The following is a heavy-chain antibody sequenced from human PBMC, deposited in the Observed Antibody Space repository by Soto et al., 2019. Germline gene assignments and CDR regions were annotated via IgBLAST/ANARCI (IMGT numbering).Heavy chain of an antibody. CDR3: ARTGTPSGGAFDI. CDR1: GGSISSSSYY. Sequence: QLQLQESGPGLVKPSETLSLTCTVSGGSISSSSYYWGWIRQPPGKGLEWIGSIYYSGSTYYNPSLKRRVTISVDTSKNQFSLKLSSVTAADTAVYYCARTGTPSGGAFDIWGQGTMVTVSS. D-gene: IGHD1-1*01. V-gene: IGHV4-39*01. J-gene: IGHJ3*02. CDR2: IYYSGST.